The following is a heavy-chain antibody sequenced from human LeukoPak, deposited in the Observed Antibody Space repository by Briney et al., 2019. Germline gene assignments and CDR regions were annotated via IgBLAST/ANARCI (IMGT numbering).Heavy chain of an antibody. V-gene: IGHV3-7*03. CDR1: GFTFSSYW. D-gene: IGHD3-3*01. CDR3: AKGLTYGFWSGYPHYGMDV. J-gene: IGHJ6*02. Sequence: GGSLRLSCAASGFTFSSYWMSWVRQAPGKGLEWLANIKQDGSEKYYVDSVKGRFTISRDNAKNSVYLQMNSLTAEDTAVYYCAKGLTYGFWSGYPHYGMDVWGQGTTVTVSS. CDR2: IKQDGSEK.